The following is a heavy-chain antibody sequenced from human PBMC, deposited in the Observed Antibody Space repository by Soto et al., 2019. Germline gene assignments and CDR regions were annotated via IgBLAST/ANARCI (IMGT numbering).Heavy chain of an antibody. CDR3: ARDHGGTGEIDY. Sequence: SETLSLTCTVSGGSISSGGYYWSWIRQHPGKGLEWIGYIYYSGSTYYNPSLKSRVTISVDTSKNQFSLKLSSVTAADTAVYYCARDHGGTGEIDYWGQGTLVTVSS. V-gene: IGHV4-31*03. D-gene: IGHD3-10*01. J-gene: IGHJ4*02. CDR1: GGSISSGGYY. CDR2: IYYSGST.